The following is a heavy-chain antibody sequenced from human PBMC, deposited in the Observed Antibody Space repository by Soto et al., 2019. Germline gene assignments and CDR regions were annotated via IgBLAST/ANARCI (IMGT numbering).Heavy chain of an antibody. D-gene: IGHD3-22*01. Sequence: SETLSLTCSVSGDSMSSTAYYWSWIRQHPGKGLEWIAYIYHSGDTHYNPSLRSRITISVDTSKNQFSLKLTSVTDADTAVYYCASTYSGYLDKWCQGTPVTVYS. CDR1: GDSMSSTAYY. V-gene: IGHV4-31*03. CDR2: IYHSGDT. J-gene: IGHJ4*02. CDR3: ASTYSGYLDK.